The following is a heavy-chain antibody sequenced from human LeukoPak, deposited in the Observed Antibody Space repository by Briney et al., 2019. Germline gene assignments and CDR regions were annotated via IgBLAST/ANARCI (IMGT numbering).Heavy chain of an antibody. CDR2: ISYDGSNK. CDR1: GFTFSSYG. Sequence: GGSLRLSCAASGFTFSSYGMHWVRQAPGKGLEWVAVISYDGSNKYYADSVKGRFTISRDNSKNTLYLQMNSLRAEDTAVYYCAKISESGLWPVWGQGTLVTVSS. CDR3: AKISESGLWPV. V-gene: IGHV3-30*18. D-gene: IGHD5-18*01. J-gene: IGHJ4*02.